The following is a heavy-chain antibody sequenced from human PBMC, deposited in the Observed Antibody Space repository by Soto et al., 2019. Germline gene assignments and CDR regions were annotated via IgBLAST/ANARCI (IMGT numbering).Heavy chain of an antibody. CDR1: GYSLNELS. CDR2: FNPEDDEK. D-gene: IGHD3-10*01. CDR3: ASGPPMVRGGGWGWFEP. V-gene: IGHV1-24*01. J-gene: IGHJ5*02. Sequence: QVQLVQSWAEVKKPGASMKVSCKVSGYSLNELSMHWVRQVPGKGLEWMGGFNPEDDEKVYAQKFQGIVTMTEDTSTHTAYMELRSLRSEDTAIYYCASGPPMVRGGGWGWFEPWGQGTLVTVSS.